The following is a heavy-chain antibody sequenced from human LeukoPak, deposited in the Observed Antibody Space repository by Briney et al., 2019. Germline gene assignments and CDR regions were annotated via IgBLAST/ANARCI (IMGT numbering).Heavy chain of an antibody. D-gene: IGHD2-2*01. J-gene: IGHJ5*02. V-gene: IGHV1-69*05. CDR3: ASAYCSSTSCANWFDP. Sequence: SVKVSCKASGGTFSSYAISWVRQAPGQGLEWMGGIIPIFGTANYAQKFQGRVTITTDESTSTAYMELSSLRSEDTAVYYCASAYCSSTSCANWFDPWGQGTLVTASS. CDR2: IIPIFGTA. CDR1: GGTFSSYA.